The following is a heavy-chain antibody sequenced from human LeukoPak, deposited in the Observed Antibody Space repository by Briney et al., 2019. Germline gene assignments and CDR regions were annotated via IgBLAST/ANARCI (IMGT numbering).Heavy chain of an antibody. J-gene: IGHJ4*02. Sequence: GASVKVSCKASGYTFTGYYMHWVRQAPGQGLEWMGWINPNSGGTNYAQKFQGRVTMTRDTSISTAYMELSSLRSEDTAVYYCARGTRGYYYDSSGYLDYWGQGTLVTVSS. CDR1: GYTFTGYY. V-gene: IGHV1-2*02. D-gene: IGHD3-22*01. CDR2: INPNSGGT. CDR3: ARGTRGYYYDSSGYLDY.